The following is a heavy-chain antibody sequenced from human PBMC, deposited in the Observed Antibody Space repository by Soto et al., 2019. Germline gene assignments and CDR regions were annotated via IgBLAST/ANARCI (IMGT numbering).Heavy chain of an antibody. V-gene: IGHV3-7*01. CDR2: INQDGSQK. CDR1: GFTFSDCW. J-gene: IGHJ4*02. Sequence: GGSLRLSCAASGFTFSDCWMSWVRQAPGKGLEWVADINQDGSQKYYVDSVEGRFIISRDNAKNSLYLQMNSLRAEDTSVYYCANYRDLDSWGQGTLVTVSS. CDR3: ANYRDLDS. D-gene: IGHD3-16*02.